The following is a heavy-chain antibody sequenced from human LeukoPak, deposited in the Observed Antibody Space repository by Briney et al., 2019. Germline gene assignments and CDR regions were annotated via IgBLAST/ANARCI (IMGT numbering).Heavy chain of an antibody. CDR3: ARWGGTRQYYFDY. CDR2: TRFDGSIK. Sequence: GGSLRLSCAVSGVSFSDYGFHWVRQAPGKGLEWVAVTRFDGSIKQYADSVKGRFTISRDDSKNTLYLQMNFLKSEYTAVYYCARWGGTRQYYFDYWGQGTLVTVSS. J-gene: IGHJ4*02. V-gene: IGHV3-33*01. D-gene: IGHD1-1*01. CDR1: GVSFSDYG.